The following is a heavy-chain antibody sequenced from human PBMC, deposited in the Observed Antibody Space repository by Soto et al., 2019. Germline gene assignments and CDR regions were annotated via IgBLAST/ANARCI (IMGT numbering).Heavy chain of an antibody. V-gene: IGHV4-34*01. D-gene: IGHD6-13*01. J-gene: IGHJ4*02. CDR3: ARDQQFLGGGFDY. Sequence: QVQLQQWGAGLLKPSETLSLTCAVYGGSFSGYYWSWIRQPPGKGLEWIGEINHSGSTNYNPSLKSRVTISVDTSKNQFSLKLSSVTAADTAVYYCARDQQFLGGGFDYWGQGTLVTVSS. CDR1: GGSFSGYY. CDR2: INHSGST.